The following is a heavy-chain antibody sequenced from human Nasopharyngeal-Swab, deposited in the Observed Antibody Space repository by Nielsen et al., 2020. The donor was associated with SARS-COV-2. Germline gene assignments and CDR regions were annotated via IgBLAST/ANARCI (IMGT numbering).Heavy chain of an antibody. D-gene: IGHD5-18*01. Sequence: SETLSLTCAVFSGSFSDYKWHWIRQPPGKGLEWIGEINHGGTTNYNPSLKSRVTISVDTSKNQFSLRLSSVTAADTAIYYCARVDTYGPELKGASDIWGQGTVVTVSS. J-gene: IGHJ3*02. CDR1: SGSFSDYK. CDR2: INHGGTT. CDR3: ARVDTYGPELKGASDI. V-gene: IGHV4-34*01.